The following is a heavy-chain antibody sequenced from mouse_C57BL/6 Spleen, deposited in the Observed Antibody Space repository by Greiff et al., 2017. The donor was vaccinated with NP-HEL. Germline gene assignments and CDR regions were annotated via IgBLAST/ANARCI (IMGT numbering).Heavy chain of an antibody. Sequence: EVQGVESGGGLVKPGGSLKLSCAASGFTFSSYAMSWVRQTPEQRLEWVATISDGGSYTYYPDNVKGRFTISRDNAKNNLYLQMSHLKSEDTAMYYCARDDGYYYFDYWGQGTTLTVSS. CDR2: ISDGGSYT. CDR3: ARDDGYYYFDY. V-gene: IGHV5-4*01. CDR1: GFTFSSYA. J-gene: IGHJ2*01. D-gene: IGHD2-3*01.